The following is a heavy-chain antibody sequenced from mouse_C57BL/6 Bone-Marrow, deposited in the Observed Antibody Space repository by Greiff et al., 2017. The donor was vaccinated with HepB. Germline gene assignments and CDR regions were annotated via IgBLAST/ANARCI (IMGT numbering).Heavy chain of an antibody. J-gene: IGHJ1*03. CDR1: GYTFTSYW. CDR2: IHPNSGST. D-gene: IGHD1-1*01. V-gene: IGHV1-64*01. Sequence: QVQLQQPGAELVKPGASVKLSCKASGYTFTSYWMHWVKQRPGQGLEWIGMIHPNSGSTNYNEKFKSKATLTVDKSSSTAYMQLSSLTSEDSAVYYRAREAVVATDWYFDVWGTGTTVTVSS. CDR3: AREAVVATDWYFDV.